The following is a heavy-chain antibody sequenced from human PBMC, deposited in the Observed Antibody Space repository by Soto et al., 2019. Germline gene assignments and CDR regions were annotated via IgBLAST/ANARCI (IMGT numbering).Heavy chain of an antibody. CDR2: IYYSGST. V-gene: IGHV4-39*01. CDR3: ARSFYDFWSGLDY. J-gene: IGHJ4*02. D-gene: IGHD3-3*01. CDR1: GGSISSSSYY. Sequence: SETLSLTCTVSGGSISSSSYYWGWIRQPPGKGLEWIGSIYYSGSTYYNPSLKSRVTISVDTSKNQFSLKLSSVTAADSAVYYCARSFYDFWSGLDYWGQGTLVTV.